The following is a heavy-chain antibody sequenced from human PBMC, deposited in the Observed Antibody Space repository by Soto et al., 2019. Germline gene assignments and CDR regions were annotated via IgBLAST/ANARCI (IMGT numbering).Heavy chain of an antibody. CDR3: AREGIAARPSIAFDY. Sequence: GASVKVSCKASGGTFSSYTISWVRQAPGQGLEWMGRIIPILGIANYAQKFQGRVTITADKSTSTAYMELSSLRSEDTAVYYCAREGIAARPSIAFDYWGQGTLVPVSS. CDR2: IIPILGIA. V-gene: IGHV1-69*04. CDR1: GGTFSSYT. J-gene: IGHJ4*02. D-gene: IGHD6-6*01.